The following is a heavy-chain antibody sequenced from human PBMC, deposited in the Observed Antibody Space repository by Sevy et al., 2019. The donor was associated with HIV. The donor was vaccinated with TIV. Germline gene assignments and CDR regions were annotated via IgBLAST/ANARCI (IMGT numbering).Heavy chain of an antibody. CDR3: ARVGGSYSLLGPDY. V-gene: IGHV1-8*01. Sequence: ASVNVSCKASGYTFTSYDINWVRQATGQGLEWMGWMNPNSGNTGYAQKFQGRVTMTRNTSISTAYMELSSLRSEDTAVYYCARVGGSYSLLGPDYWGQGTLVTVSS. J-gene: IGHJ4*02. CDR2: MNPNSGNT. D-gene: IGHD1-26*01. CDR1: GYTFTSYD.